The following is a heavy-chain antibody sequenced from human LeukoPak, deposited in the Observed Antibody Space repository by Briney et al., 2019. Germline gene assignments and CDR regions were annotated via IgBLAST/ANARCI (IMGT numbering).Heavy chain of an antibody. V-gene: IGHV1-2*02. D-gene: IGHD3-10*01. CDR3: ARVYGSGSYYAFDI. J-gene: IGHJ3*02. CDR2: IHPRRGDT. CDR1: GYSFTAFY. Sequence: ASVKVSCKASGYSFTAFYIHWVRQAPGQGLEWMGWIHPRRGDTNYAQKFQGRVTMTRDTSISTAYMELSRLRSDDTAVYYCARVYGSGSYYAFDIWGQGTMVTVSS.